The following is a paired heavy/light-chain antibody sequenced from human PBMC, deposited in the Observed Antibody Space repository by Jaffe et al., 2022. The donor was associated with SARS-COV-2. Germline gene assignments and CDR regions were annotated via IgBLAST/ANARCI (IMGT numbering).Light chain of an antibody. CDR1: NNDVGDYNY. CDR3: CSYAGSYSIVI. V-gene: IGLV2-11*01. Sequence: QSALTQPRSVSGSPGQSVTISCTGSNNDVGDYNYVSWYQQHPGKAPKLMIFDVSKRPSGVPDRFSGSKSGNTASLTISGLQAEDEADYYCCSYAGSYSIVIFGGGSKLTVL. CDR2: DVS. J-gene: IGLJ2*01.
Heavy chain of an antibody. Sequence: QVQLQESGPGLVNPSETLSLTCTVSGHSISSGYYWGWIRQSPGKGLEWIGSIYYSGSAYQNGSLKSRVTVSIDTSKNQFSLKLSSVTAADTAVYYCARLNGATNSYFDYWGQGTLVTVSS. CDR1: GHSISSGYY. D-gene: IGHD2-8*01. CDR3: ARLNGATNSYFDY. V-gene: IGHV4-38-2*02. CDR2: IYYSGSA. J-gene: IGHJ4*02.